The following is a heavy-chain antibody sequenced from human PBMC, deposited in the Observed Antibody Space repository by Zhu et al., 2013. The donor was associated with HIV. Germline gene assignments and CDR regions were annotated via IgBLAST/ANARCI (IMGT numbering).Heavy chain of an antibody. D-gene: IGHD3-9*01. CDR3: ARAGEFDVLII. CDR1: GYTFNNYD. CDR2: MNPNSGNT. V-gene: IGHV1-8*02. J-gene: IGHJ3*02. Sequence: QVQLVQSGAEVRKPGASVKVSCKASGYTFNNYDIHWVRQAAGQGLEWMGWMNPNSGNTGYAHRLQGRITITRNTSITTDYMELSSLRSDDTAVYYCARAGEFDVLIIWGQGQWSPSL.